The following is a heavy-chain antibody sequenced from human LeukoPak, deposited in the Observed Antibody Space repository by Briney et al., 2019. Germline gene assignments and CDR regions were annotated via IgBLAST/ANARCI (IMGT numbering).Heavy chain of an antibody. CDR3: ARRAIVVVPAAPYYYYYMDV. CDR2: IDYSGST. Sequence: SETLSLTCTVSGGSISSYYWSWIRQPPGKGLEWIGYIDYSGSTNYNPSLKSRVTISVDTSKNQFSLKLSSVTAADTAVYYCARRAIVVVPAAPYYYYYMDVWGKGTTVTVSS. J-gene: IGHJ6*03. V-gene: IGHV4-59*08. CDR1: GGSISSYY. D-gene: IGHD2-2*01.